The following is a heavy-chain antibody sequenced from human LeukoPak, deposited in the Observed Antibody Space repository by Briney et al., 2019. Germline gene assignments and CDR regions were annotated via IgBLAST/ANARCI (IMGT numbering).Heavy chain of an antibody. J-gene: IGHJ4*02. V-gene: IGHV4-39*07. CDR1: GGSISSSSYY. Sequence: SETLSLTCTVSGGSISSSSYYWGWIRQPPGKGLEWIGSIYYSGSTYYNPSLKSRVTISVDTSKNQFSLKLSSATAADTAVYYCARRHLITMVRGVSYFDYWGQGTLVTVSS. CDR2: IYYSGST. D-gene: IGHD3-10*01. CDR3: ARRHLITMVRGVSYFDY.